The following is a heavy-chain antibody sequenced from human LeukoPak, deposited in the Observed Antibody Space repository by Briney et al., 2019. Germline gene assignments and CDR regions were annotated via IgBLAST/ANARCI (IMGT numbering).Heavy chain of an antibody. CDR3: ARDLVGASRFDP. D-gene: IGHD1-26*01. CDR2: INPNSGGT. V-gene: IGHV1-2*02. Sequence: ASVKVSCKASGYTFTGYYVHWVRQAPGQGLEWMGWINPNSGGTNYAQKFQGRVTMTRDTSISTAYMELSRLRSDDTAVYYCARDLVGASRFDPWGQGTLVTVSS. CDR1: GYTFTGYY. J-gene: IGHJ5*02.